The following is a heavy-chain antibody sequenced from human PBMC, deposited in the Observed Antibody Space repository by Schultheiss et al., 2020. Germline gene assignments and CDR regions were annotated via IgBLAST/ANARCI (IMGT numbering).Heavy chain of an antibody. CDR3: ARDRWYGLGSHPPGGLDV. Sequence: SATLSLTCTVSGGSISLYYWSWIRQPPGKGLEWIGYIHKSGSTYYSPSLRSRVTISVDTSKNEVSLRLNSVSAADTAVYYCARDRWYGLGSHPPGGLDVWGQGTTVTGSS. CDR1: GGSISLYY. CDR2: IHKSGST. J-gene: IGHJ6*02. V-gene: IGHV4-59*01. D-gene: IGHD3-10*01.